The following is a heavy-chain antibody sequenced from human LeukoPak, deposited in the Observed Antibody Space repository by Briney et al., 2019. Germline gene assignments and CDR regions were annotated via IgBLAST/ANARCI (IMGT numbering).Heavy chain of an antibody. V-gene: IGHV4-39*01. CDR1: GGSISRDTYY. D-gene: IGHD2-21*02. CDR2: VYYSGRT. Sequence: PSETLSLTCTVSGGSISRDTYYCAWIRQSPGRGLEWLGSVYYSGRTDYNPSLKSRVTIFVDTSKNQLSLRLSAVTAADTAVYCCARHGPVVTATDAFDLWGQGTMVTVSS. J-gene: IGHJ3*01. CDR3: ARHGPVVTATDAFDL.